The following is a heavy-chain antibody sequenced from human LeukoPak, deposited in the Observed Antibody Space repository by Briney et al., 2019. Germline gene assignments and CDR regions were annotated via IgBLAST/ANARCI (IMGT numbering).Heavy chain of an antibody. J-gene: IGHJ4*02. CDR3: TREGDEGYDGDY. Sequence: GGSLRLSCAASGFTFSGSAMHWVRQASGKGLEWVGRIRSKANSYATAYAASVKGRFTISRDDSKNTAYLQMNSLKTEDTAVYYCTREGDEGYDGDYWGQGTLVTVSS. V-gene: IGHV3-73*01. CDR2: IRSKANSYAT. D-gene: IGHD5-12*01. CDR1: GFTFSGSA.